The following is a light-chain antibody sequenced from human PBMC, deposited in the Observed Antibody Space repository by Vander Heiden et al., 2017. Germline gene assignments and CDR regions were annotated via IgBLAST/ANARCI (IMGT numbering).Light chain of an antibody. V-gene: IGLV1-47*02. Sequence: SMLCQPPSASENPGQRVTIAVSGSSSNIGSNYVYWYQQLPGTAPKLLIYSNNLRQPGAADGFSCCLACSSVSLATRVSRSEHQVDSYSAASYDSLSSSWGFGGGTKLTGL. CDR1: SSNIGSNY. CDR3: AASYDSLSSSWG. J-gene: IGLJ3*02. CDR2: SNN.